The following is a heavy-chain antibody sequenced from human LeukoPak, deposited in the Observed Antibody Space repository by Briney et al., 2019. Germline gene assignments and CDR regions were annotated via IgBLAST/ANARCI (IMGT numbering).Heavy chain of an antibody. CDR3: ARASSSWYYFDY. CDR1: GFTLSDYT. J-gene: IGHJ4*02. CDR2: ISPTGAHT. Sequence: PGGSLRLSCAASGFTLSDYTMNWVRQAPGKGLEWVSSISPTGAHTCHADSVKGRFTISRDGAKNSLYLQMNSLRAEDTAVYYCARASSSWYYFDYWGQGTLVTVSS. V-gene: IGHV3-21*04. D-gene: IGHD6-13*01.